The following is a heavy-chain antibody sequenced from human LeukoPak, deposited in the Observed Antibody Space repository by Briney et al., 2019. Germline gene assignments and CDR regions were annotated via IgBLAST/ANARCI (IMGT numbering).Heavy chain of an antibody. J-gene: IGHJ4*02. CDR1: GFTFDDYG. CDR2: IYSGGST. CDR3: AREKGYYFDY. Sequence: PGGSLRLSCAASGFTFDDYGMSWVRQAPGKGLEWVSVIYSGGSTYYADSVKGRFIISRDNSKNTLYLQMNSLRAEDTAVYYCAREKGYYFDYWGQGTLVTVSS. V-gene: IGHV3-66*02.